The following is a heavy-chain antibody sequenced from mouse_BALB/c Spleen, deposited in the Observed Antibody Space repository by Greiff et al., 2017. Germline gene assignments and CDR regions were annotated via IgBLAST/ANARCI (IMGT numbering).Heavy chain of an antibody. J-gene: IGHJ3*01. V-gene: IGHV2-9*02. Sequence: VMLVESGPGLVAPSQSLSITCTVSGFSLTSYGVHWVRQPPGKGLEWLGVIWAGGSTNYNSALMSRLSISKDNSKSQVFLKMNSLQTDDTAMYYCARGQYGSSLAWFAYWGQGTLVTVSA. CDR2: IWAGGST. D-gene: IGHD1-1*01. CDR3: ARGQYGSSLAWFAY. CDR1: GFSLTSYG.